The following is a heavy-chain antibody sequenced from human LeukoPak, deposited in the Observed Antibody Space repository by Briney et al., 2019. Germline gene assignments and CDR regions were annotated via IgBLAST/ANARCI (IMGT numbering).Heavy chain of an antibody. V-gene: IGHV1-3*01. D-gene: IGHD1-1*01. CDR1: GYTFISYA. CDR2: INAANGNT. Sequence: ASVKVSYKASGYTFISYAMHWVRQAPGQRLEWMGWINAANGNTKYSQKFQGRVTITRDTSASTAYMELSSLRSEDTAVYFCARGNWNDCLDYWGRGTVVTVSS. CDR3: ARGNWNDCLDY. J-gene: IGHJ4*02.